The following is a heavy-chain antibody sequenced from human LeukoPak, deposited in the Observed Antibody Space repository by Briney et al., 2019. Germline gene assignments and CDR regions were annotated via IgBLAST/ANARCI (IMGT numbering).Heavy chain of an antibody. Sequence: ASVKVSCKASGYTFTSYYIYWARQAPGQGLEWLGIINPSGGSTTYAQKFQGRVTMTRDTSTSTVYMELSSLKSEDTAVYYCARDRVSLGSPYPGASDYWGQGTLVTVSS. V-gene: IGHV1-46*01. CDR2: INPSGGST. CDR3: ARDRVSLGSPYPGASDY. J-gene: IGHJ4*02. D-gene: IGHD1-26*01. CDR1: GYTFTSYY.